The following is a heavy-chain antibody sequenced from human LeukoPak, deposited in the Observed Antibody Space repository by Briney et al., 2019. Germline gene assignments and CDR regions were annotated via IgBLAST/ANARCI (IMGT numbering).Heavy chain of an antibody. CDR1: GFTFSTYN. CDR2: ISSSGTYI. D-gene: IGHD2-2*03. Sequence: GGSLRLSCAASGFTFSTYNMNWVRQAPGKGLEWVSSISSSGTYIYYADSVKGRFTISRDNAKNSLYLQMTSLRAEDTAVYYCASESLGYCSSASCEPLSYSGYEIGFPIDWGQGTLVTVSS. V-gene: IGHV3-21*01. CDR3: ASESLGYCSSASCEPLSYSGYEIGFPID. J-gene: IGHJ4*02.